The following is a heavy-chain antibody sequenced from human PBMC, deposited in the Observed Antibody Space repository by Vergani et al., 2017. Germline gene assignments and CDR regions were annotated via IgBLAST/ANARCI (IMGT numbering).Heavy chain of an antibody. Sequence: QVQLVQSGAEVKKPGASVKVSCKASGYTFTDYFMHWVRQAPGQGLEWMGWINPNSGGTNYAQKFQGRVTMTRDTSLSTAYMELSNLRSDDTAVYYCARVGTSSNRDYFHYGGQGTLVTVSS. CDR3: ARVGTSSNRDYFHY. V-gene: IGHV1-2*02. CDR1: GYTFTDYF. CDR2: INPNSGGT. J-gene: IGHJ4*02. D-gene: IGHD2-2*01.